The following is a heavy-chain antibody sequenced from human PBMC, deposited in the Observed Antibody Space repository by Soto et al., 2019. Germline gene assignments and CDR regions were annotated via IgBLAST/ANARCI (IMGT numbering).Heavy chain of an antibody. V-gene: IGHV4-61*01. CDR2: IFFTGST. CDR1: GGSVSTGSYD. Sequence: SETLSLTCTVSGGSVSTGSYDWSWIRQPPGKGLEWIGKIFFTGSTHYNPSLRNRVTMSVDTSKDQFSLTLTSVTAADTAVYYCARDGHGMDVWGQGTTVTVSS. CDR3: ARDGHGMDV. J-gene: IGHJ6*02.